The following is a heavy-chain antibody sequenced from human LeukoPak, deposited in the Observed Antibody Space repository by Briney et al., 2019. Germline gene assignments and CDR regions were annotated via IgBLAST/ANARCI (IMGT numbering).Heavy chain of an antibody. D-gene: IGHD3-22*01. Sequence: PSETLSLTCTVAGGSISSSSYCWGWIRQPPGKGLEWIGYIYYSGSTNYNPSLKSRVTISVDTSKNQFSLKLSSVTAADTAVYYCARGYYYDSSGYPEYFQHWGQGTLVTVSS. V-gene: IGHV4-61*05. CDR3: ARGYYYDSSGYPEYFQH. CDR2: IYYSGST. CDR1: GGSISSSSYC. J-gene: IGHJ1*01.